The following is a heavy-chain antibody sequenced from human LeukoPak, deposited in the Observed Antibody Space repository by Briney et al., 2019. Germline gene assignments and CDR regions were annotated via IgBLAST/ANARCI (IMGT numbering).Heavy chain of an antibody. J-gene: IGHJ4*02. CDR3: ASGGEPRWD. Sequence: GGSLRLSCAASGLTFSSYAMSWVRQAPGKGLEWVSYISGPGYTIYYADSVKGRFTISRDNAKKSLYLQMNSLRAEDTAVYYCASGGEPRWDWGQGALVTVSS. CDR1: GLTFSSYA. V-gene: IGHV3-48*04. CDR2: ISGPGYTI. D-gene: IGHD1-26*01.